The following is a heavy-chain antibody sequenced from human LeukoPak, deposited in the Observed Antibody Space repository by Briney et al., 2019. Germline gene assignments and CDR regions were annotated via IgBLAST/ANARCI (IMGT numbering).Heavy chain of an antibody. D-gene: IGHD3-3*01. CDR3: AREPQNYDFWSGPDTYYYYMDV. CDR1: GFTFSSYS. J-gene: IGHJ6*03. Sequence: GGSLRLSCAASGFTFSSYSMNWVRQAPGKGLEWVSYISSSSSTIYYADSVKGRFTISRDNAKNSLYLQMDSLRAEDTAVYYCAREPQNYDFWSGPDTYYYYMDVWGKGITVTVSS. CDR2: ISSSSSTI. V-gene: IGHV3-48*04.